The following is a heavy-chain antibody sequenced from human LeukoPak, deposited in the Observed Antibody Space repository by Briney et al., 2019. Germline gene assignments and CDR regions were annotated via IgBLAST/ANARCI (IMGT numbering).Heavy chain of an antibody. V-gene: IGHV3-30*18. CDR1: GFAFSNYG. J-gene: IGHJ3*02. CDR3: AKAPSRIAVAANLYAFDI. CDR2: ISYDGSNK. D-gene: IGHD6-19*01. Sequence: PGGSLRLSCAASGFAFSNYGMHWVRQAPGKGLEWVAVISYDGSNKYYADSVKGRFTISRDNSKNTLYLQMNSLRAEDTAVYYCAKAPSRIAVAANLYAFDIWGQGTMVTVSS.